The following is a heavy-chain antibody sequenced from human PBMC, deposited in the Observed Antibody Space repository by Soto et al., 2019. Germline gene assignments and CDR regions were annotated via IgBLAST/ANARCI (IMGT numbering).Heavy chain of an antibody. Sequence: GGSLRLSCAASGFTFSSYAMSWVRQAPGKGLEWVSAISGSGGSTYYADSVKGRFTISRDNSKNTLYLQMNSLRAEDTAVYYCAKLLGGGYSGYDYDYYYYMDVWGKG. CDR3: AKLLGGGYSGYDYDYYYYMDV. CDR1: GFTFSSYA. CDR2: ISGSGGST. D-gene: IGHD5-12*01. J-gene: IGHJ6*03. V-gene: IGHV3-23*01.